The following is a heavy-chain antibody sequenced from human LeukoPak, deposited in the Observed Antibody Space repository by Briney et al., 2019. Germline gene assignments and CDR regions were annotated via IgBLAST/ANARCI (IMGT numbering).Heavy chain of an antibody. CDR3: ARDAYYYYMDV. CDR1: GFTFSSYS. J-gene: IGHJ6*03. CDR2: ISSSSSTI. Sequence: GGSLRLSCAASGFTFSSYSMNWVRQAPGKGLEWVSYISSSSSTIHYADSVKGRFTISRDNAKNSLYLQMNSLRAEDTAVYYCARDAYYYYMDVWGKGTTVTVSS. V-gene: IGHV3-48*04.